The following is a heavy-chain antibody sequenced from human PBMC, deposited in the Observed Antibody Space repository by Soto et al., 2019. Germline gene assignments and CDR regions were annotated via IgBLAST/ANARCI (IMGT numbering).Heavy chain of an antibody. V-gene: IGHV3-23*01. J-gene: IGHJ4*02. CDR3: ARRSSSWYFDY. Sequence: EVQLLESGGGLVQXGXXLRLSCAASGFTFSSYAMNWVRQAPGKGLEWVSVISGSDGSTYYADSVKGRFTISRDNSKNTLNLQMNSLRAEDTAVYYCARRSSSWYFDYWGQGTLVTVSS. CDR2: ISGSDGST. D-gene: IGHD6-13*01. CDR1: GFTFSSYA.